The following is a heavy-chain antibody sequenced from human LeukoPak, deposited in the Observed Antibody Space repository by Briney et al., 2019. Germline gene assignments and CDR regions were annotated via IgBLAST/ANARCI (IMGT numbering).Heavy chain of an antibody. D-gene: IGHD4-11*01. J-gene: IGHJ4*02. CDR3: AKGYSYFDY. CDR1: GFTFSTYD. Sequence: GGTLRLSCAASGFTFSTYDMSWVRQAPGKGLEWVSAISGSGGSTFYADSVKGRFTISRDNSKNTLYLQMNSLRAEDTAVYYCAKGYSYFDYWGQGTLVTVSS. V-gene: IGHV3-23*01. CDR2: ISGSGGST.